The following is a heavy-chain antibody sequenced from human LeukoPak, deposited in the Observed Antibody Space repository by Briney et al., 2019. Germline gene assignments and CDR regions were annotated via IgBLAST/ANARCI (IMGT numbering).Heavy chain of an antibody. CDR2: ISGSGCST. CDR3: AXARGSXXXXXFDY. CDR1: GFTFSSYA. Sequence: PGGSLRLSCAATGFTFSSYAMSWIRQAPGKGLEGVSAISGSGCSTYYADSVKGRFTISIDNSKNTLYLQMNSLRAEDTAVYYCAXARGSXXXXXFDYXGQGXLVTVS. J-gene: IGHJ4*02. D-gene: IGHD2-2*01. V-gene: IGHV3-23*01.